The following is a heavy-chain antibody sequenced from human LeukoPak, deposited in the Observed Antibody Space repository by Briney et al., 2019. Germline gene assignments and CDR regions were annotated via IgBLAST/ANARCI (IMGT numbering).Heavy chain of an antibody. J-gene: IGHJ3*02. V-gene: IGHV4-39*07. D-gene: IGHD2-21*02. CDR1: GGSISSSSYY. Sequence: PSETLSLTCTVSGGSISSSSYYWGWIRQPPGKGLEWIGSIYYSGSTNYNPSLKSRVTISVDKSKNQFSLKLSSVTAADTAVYYCARSPVVVVTAPTGAFDIWGQGTMVTVSS. CDR3: ARSPVVVVTAPTGAFDI. CDR2: IYYSGST.